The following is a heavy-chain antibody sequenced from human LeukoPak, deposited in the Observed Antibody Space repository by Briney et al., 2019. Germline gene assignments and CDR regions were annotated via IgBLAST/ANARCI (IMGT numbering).Heavy chain of an antibody. Sequence: GGSLRLSCAASGYTLSYYWMHWVRQAPGKGLVWVSCINGDGSSTNYSDSVKGRFTISRDNAKNTLYLEMNSLRAEDTAVYYCTRDPRNKGFDPWGQGTLVTVSS. D-gene: IGHD1/OR15-1a*01. CDR1: GYTLSYYW. CDR3: TRDPRNKGFDP. J-gene: IGHJ5*02. V-gene: IGHV3-74*01. CDR2: INGDGSST.